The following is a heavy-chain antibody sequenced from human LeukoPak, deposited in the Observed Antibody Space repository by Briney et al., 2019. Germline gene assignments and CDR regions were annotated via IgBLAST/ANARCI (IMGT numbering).Heavy chain of an antibody. CDR3: ANPQDIVLVPAAIRPGRGYYYYYMDV. J-gene: IGHJ6*03. V-gene: IGHV1-69*13. D-gene: IGHD2-2*02. Sequence: SVKVSCKASGGTCSSYAISWVRQAPGQGLEWMGGIIPIFGTANYAQKFQGRVTITADESTSTAYMELSSLRSEDTAVYYCANPQDIVLVPAAIRPGRGYYYYYMDVWGKGTTVTVSS. CDR1: GGTCSSYA. CDR2: IIPIFGTA.